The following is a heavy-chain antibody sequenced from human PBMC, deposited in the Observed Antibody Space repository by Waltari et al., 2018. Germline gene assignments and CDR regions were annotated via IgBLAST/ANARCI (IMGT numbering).Heavy chain of an antibody. CDR3: ARDGRLLDQSYFDY. Sequence: QVKLVQSGAEVKKPGSSVKVSCKASGGTFSSYALSWVRHAPGQGPEWMGVIIPILGIANYAKKFQGRVTITADKSTSTAYMELSSLRSEDTAVYYCARDGRLLDQSYFDYWGQGTLVTVSS. D-gene: IGHD1-1*01. V-gene: IGHV1-69*10. CDR1: GGTFSSYA. CDR2: IIPILGIA. J-gene: IGHJ4*02.